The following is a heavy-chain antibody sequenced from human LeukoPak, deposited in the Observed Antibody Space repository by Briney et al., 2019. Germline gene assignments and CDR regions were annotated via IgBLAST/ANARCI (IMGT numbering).Heavy chain of an antibody. Sequence: ASVKVSCKASGGTFSSYAISWVRQAPGQGLEWMGGIIPIFGTANYAQKFQGRVTMTRNTSISTAYMELSSLRSEDTAVYYCATLGSLDAFDIWGQGTMVTVSS. CDR3: ATLGSLDAFDI. CDR1: GGTFSSYA. D-gene: IGHD1-26*01. V-gene: IGHV1-69*05. J-gene: IGHJ3*02. CDR2: IIPIFGTA.